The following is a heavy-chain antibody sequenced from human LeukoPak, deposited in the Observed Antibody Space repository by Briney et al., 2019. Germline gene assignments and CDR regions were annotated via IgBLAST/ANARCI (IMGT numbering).Heavy chain of an antibody. J-gene: IGHJ4*02. CDR3: ARHEKTRRYYDYFDY. Sequence: GGSLRLSCAASAFTFSRYGMHWVRQAPGKGLEWVAVIWYEGSNKYYADSVKGRFTISRDNSKNTLYLQMNSLRAEDTAVYYCARHEKTRRYYDYFDYWGQGTLVTVSS. CDR2: IWYEGSNK. V-gene: IGHV3-33*01. D-gene: IGHD3-22*01. CDR1: AFTFSRYG.